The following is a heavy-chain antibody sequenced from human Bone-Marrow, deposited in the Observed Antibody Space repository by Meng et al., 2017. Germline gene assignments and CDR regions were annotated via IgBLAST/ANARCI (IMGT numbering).Heavy chain of an antibody. D-gene: IGHD3-10*01. CDR1: GGTFSSYT. V-gene: IGHV1-69*02. J-gene: IGHJ4*02. Sequence: SVMVSCKASGGTFSSYTISWVRQAPGQGLEWMGRIIPILGIANYAQKFQGRVTTTADKSTSTAYMELSSLRSEDTAVYYCARGITMVRGVILSYFDYGGQGTLVTVSS. CDR2: IIPILGIA. CDR3: ARGITMVRGVILSYFDY.